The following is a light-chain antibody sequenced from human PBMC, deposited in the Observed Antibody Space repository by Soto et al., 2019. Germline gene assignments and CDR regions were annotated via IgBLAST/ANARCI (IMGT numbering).Light chain of an antibody. CDR3: QQYGALPYT. V-gene: IGKV3-20*01. Sequence: DIVLTQSPCTLSSSPGERATLSCRASQSVSSSYFAWYQQKPGQAPRLLIYAASRSASGIPDRFSGSGSGTDFTLTINRLEPEDFAVYYCQQYGALPYTFGQGTKLEIK. CDR1: QSVSSSY. CDR2: AAS. J-gene: IGKJ2*01.